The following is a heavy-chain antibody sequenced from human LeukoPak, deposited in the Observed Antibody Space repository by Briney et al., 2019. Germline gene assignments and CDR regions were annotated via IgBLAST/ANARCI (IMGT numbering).Heavy chain of an antibody. V-gene: IGHV4-39*01. CDR2: IYYSGST. CDR1: GGSISSSSYY. D-gene: IGHD3-3*01. Sequence: SETLSLTCTVSGGSISSSSYYWGWIRQPPGKGLEWIGSIYYSGSTYYNPSLKSRVTISVDTSKNQFSLKLSSVTDADTAVYYCARVYYDFWKNYFDYWGQGTLVTVSS. CDR3: ARVYYDFWKNYFDY. J-gene: IGHJ4*02.